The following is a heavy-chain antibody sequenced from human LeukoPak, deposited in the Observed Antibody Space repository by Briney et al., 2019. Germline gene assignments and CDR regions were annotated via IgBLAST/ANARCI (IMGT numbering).Heavy chain of an antibody. CDR3: ARDKGRDGYNNLDY. V-gene: IGHV1-69*04. D-gene: IGHD5-24*01. CDR1: GGTFSSYA. CDR2: IIPILGIA. J-gene: IGHJ4*02. Sequence: SVKVSCKASGGTFSSYAISWVRQAPGQGLEWMGRIIPILGIANYAQKFQGRVKITADKSTSTAYLELSSLRSEDTAVYYCARDKGRDGYNNLDYWGQGTLVTVSS.